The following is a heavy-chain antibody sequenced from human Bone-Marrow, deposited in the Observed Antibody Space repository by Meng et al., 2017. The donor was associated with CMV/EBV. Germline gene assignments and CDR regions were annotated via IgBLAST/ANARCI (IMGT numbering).Heavy chain of an antibody. V-gene: IGHV3-30*18. CDR3: TKDVKFGDFDY. CDR1: GFTFSSFG. Sequence: GESLKISCAASGFTFSSFGMHWVRQAPGKGLEWVAFILYDGSNEYYADSVKGRFSIFRDNSNNTLYLQMNSLKPEDTAVFYCTKDVKFGDFDYWGQGTLVTVSS. CDR2: ILYDGSNE. J-gene: IGHJ4*02. D-gene: IGHD3-16*01.